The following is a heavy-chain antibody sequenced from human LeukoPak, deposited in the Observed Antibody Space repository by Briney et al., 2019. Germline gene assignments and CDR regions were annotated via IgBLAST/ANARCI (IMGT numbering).Heavy chain of an antibody. V-gene: IGHV4-38-2*01. CDR1: GYSISSGYY. D-gene: IGHD3-22*01. CDR2: IYHRGTT. Sequence: PSETLSLTCAVSGYSISSGYYWGWIRQSPGKGLEWIGSIYHRGTTYYNPSLKRRVTISVDTSKNQFSLKLRSVTAADTAVYYCARIAMFYYESSGYYSDYWGQGTLVTVSS. J-gene: IGHJ4*02. CDR3: ARIAMFYYESSGYYSDY.